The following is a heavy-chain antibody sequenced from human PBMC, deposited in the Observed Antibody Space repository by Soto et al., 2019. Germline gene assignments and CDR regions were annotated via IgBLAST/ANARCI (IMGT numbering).Heavy chain of an antibody. V-gene: IGHV4-30-2*01. Sequence: QLQLQESGSGLVKPSQTLSLTCTVSGGSINSGGYSWIWIRQPPGKGLEWIGYIYHTGNTFYNPSLQRRVTISVDQSKNQFSLSLGSVTAADTAMYYCARVELTITTPFAYGMDVWGQGTTVTVSS. CDR1: GGSINSGGYS. CDR3: ARVELTITTPFAYGMDV. D-gene: IGHD4-4*01. J-gene: IGHJ6*02. CDR2: IYHTGNT.